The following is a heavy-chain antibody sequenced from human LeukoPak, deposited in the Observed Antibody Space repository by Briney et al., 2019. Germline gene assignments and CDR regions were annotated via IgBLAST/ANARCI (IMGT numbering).Heavy chain of an antibody. V-gene: IGHV1-69*13. Sequence: SVKVSCKASGGTFSSYAISWARQAPGQGLEWMGGIIPIFGTANYAQKFQGRVTITADESTSTAYMELSSLRSEDTAVYYCARASFTIFGVVIDIHWFDPWGQGTLVTVSS. CDR2: IIPIFGTA. CDR1: GGTFSSYA. CDR3: ARASFTIFGVVIDIHWFDP. J-gene: IGHJ5*02. D-gene: IGHD3-3*01.